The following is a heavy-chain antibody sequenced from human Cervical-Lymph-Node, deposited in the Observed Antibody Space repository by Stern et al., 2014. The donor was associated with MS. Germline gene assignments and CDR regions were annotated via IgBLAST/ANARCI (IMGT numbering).Heavy chain of an antibody. V-gene: IGHV3-74*03. CDR2: IAKDGSTK. CDR3: VREQGTETGTYFTAFDI. CDR1: GFRFSAYW. Sequence: VQLVESGGGVIQPGGSLTLSCEASGFRFSAYWIHWVRQSPGQGLMWVARIAKDGSTKTYPDSVRGRFTVSRDNAKNTMYLQINSLRADDTAVYYCVREQGTETGTYFTAFDIWGQGTMVTVSS. D-gene: IGHD1-14*01. J-gene: IGHJ3*02.